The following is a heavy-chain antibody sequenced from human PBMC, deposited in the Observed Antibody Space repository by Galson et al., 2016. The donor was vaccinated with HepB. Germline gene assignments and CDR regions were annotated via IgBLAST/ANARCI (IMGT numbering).Heavy chain of an antibody. J-gene: IGHJ6*04. D-gene: IGHD3-16*01. V-gene: IGHV3-23*01. CDR2: ISGSGDTT. Sequence: SLRLSCAASGFPFSSYGMNWVRQAPGKGLEWVSSISGSGDTTYYADSVKGRLTISRDNSKKTLSLEMKSLRADDTAVYYCAKANLILGMFYGMDVWGKGTTVTVSS. CDR1: GFPFSSYG. CDR3: AKANLILGMFYGMDV.